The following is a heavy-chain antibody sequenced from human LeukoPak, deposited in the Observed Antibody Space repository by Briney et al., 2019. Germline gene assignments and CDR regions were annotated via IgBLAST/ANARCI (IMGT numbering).Heavy chain of an antibody. Sequence: PGGSLRLSCAASGFTFSSYAMHWVRQAPGKGLEWVAVISYDGSNKYYADSEKGRFTISRDNSKNTLYLQMNSLRAEDTAVYYCARDQSVFDYWGQGTLVTVSS. CDR1: GFTFSSYA. V-gene: IGHV3-30-3*01. CDR2: ISYDGSNK. CDR3: ARDQSVFDY. J-gene: IGHJ4*02.